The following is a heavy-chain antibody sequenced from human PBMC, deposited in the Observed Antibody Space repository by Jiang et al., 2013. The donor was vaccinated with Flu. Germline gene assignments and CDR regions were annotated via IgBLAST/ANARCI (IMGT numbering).Heavy chain of an antibody. CDR2: IYWDDDK. CDR3: AHSLAGYDILTGSSEYWFDP. J-gene: IGHJ5*02. CDR1: GFSLSTSGVG. V-gene: IGHV2-5*02. D-gene: IGHD3-9*01. Sequence: KPTQTLTLTCTFSGFSLSTSGVGVGWIRQPPGKALEWLALIYWDDDKRYSPSLKSRLTITKDTSKNQVVLTMTNMDPVDTATYYCAHSLAGYDILTGSSEYWFDPWGQGTLVTVSS.